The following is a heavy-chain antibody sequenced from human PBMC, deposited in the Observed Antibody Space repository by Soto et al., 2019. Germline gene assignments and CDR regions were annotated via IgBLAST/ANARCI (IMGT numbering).Heavy chain of an antibody. Sequence: PGGSLRLSCVASGFTFSSYVIHWVRQAPGKGLEWVALISTDGTEKHYPGSVRGRFTISRDNSKNTLYLQMNSLRAEDTAVYYCARVGYAVTTGGAFDIWGQGTMVTVSS. J-gene: IGHJ3*02. V-gene: IGHV3-30*14. CDR2: ISTDGTEK. CDR3: ARVGYAVTTGGAFDI. CDR1: GFTFSSYV. D-gene: IGHD4-17*01.